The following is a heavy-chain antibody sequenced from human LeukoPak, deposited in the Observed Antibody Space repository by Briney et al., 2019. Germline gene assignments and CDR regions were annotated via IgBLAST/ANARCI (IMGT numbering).Heavy chain of an antibody. V-gene: IGHV3-33*08. J-gene: IGHJ3*02. CDR1: GFTFSSYA. CDR2: ISYDGNNK. Sequence: GGSLRLSCAASGFTFSSYAMHWVRQAPGKGLDWVAVISYDGNNKYYADSVKGRFTISRDNSKNTLYLQMNTLRAEDTAVYYCASEKSGAFDIWGQGTMVTVSS. CDR3: ASEKSGAFDI.